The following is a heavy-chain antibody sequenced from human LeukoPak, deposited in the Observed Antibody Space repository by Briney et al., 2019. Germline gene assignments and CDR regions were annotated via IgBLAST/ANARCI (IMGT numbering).Heavy chain of an antibody. J-gene: IGHJ4*02. Sequence: GASVKVSCKASGYTFNSYGISWVRQAPGQGLEWMGWISANNGNTNYAQSLQGRVTMTSDTSTSTAYMELRSLTSDDTAIYYCARVDDGSGYRHIDYWGQGSLVIVSS. CDR3: ARVDDGSGYRHIDY. D-gene: IGHD3-3*01. CDR1: GYTFNSYG. CDR2: ISANNGNT. V-gene: IGHV1-18*01.